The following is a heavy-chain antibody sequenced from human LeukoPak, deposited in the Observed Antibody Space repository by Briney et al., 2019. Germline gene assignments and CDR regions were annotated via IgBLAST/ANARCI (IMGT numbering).Heavy chain of an antibody. V-gene: IGHV4-31*11. CDR2: IYYSGST. CDR3: ARVGAMYCGGDCYYVDY. J-gene: IGHJ4*02. Sequence: PSETLSLTCAVSGGSISSGGYYWSWIRQHPGKGLEWIGYIYYSGSTYYNPSLKSRVTISVDTSKNQFSLKLSSVTAADTAVYYCARVGAMYCGGDCYYVDYWGQGTLVTVSS. D-gene: IGHD2-21*02. CDR1: GGSISSGGYY.